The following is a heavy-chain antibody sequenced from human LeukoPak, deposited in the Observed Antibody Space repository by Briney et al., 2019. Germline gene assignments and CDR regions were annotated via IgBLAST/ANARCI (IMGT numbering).Heavy chain of an antibody. CDR3: AREILAPGKTHDY. CDR2: INDDGSAT. CDR1: GFTFSSYW. J-gene: IGHJ4*02. V-gene: IGHV3-74*01. Sequence: GSLRLSCAASGFTFSSYWMHWVRQAPGKGLVWVSRINDDGSATFYADSVKGRFTISRDNAKNTLFLQINSLRAEDTAVYYCAREILAPGKTHDYWGQGTLVTVSS.